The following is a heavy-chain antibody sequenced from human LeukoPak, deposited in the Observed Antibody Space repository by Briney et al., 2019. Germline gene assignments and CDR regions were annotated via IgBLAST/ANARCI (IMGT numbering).Heavy chain of an antibody. J-gene: IGHJ4*02. D-gene: IGHD6-13*01. CDR2: ISGSGGST. CDR1: GFTFSSYA. CDR3: AKDRRGAAAEEYY. Sequence: GRSLRLSCAASGFTFSSYAMNWVRQAPGRGLEWVSAISGSGGSTYYADSVKGRFTISRDNSKNTLYLQMNSLRAEDTAVYYCAKDRRGAAAEEYYWGQGTLVTVSS. V-gene: IGHV3-23*01.